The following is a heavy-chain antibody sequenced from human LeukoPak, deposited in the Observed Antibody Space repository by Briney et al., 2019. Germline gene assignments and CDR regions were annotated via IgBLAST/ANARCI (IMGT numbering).Heavy chain of an antibody. V-gene: IGHV1-2*06. Sequence: ASVKVSCKTSGYTFTVHYMNWVRQAPGQGLEWMGRINPTTGVANYAQKFQGRITVIRDTSINTAYMELSSLTSDDTAVYYCARLDRNYYYLDVWGQGTTVTVSS. CDR1: GYTFTVHY. CDR3: ARLDRNYYYLDV. CDR2: INPTTGVA. J-gene: IGHJ6*03. D-gene: IGHD1-1*01.